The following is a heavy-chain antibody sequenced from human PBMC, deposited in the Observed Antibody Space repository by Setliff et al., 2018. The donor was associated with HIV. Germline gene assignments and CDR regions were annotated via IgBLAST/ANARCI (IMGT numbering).Heavy chain of an antibody. Sequence: SETLSLTCTVSGGSISSHYWSWIRQPPGKGLEWIGYIYHSGSTNYNPSLKSRVTISVDTSKNQFFLKLSSVTAADTAVYYCARVLWFGDDNWFDPWGQGTLVTVPQ. CDR3: ARVLWFGDDNWFDP. CDR2: IYHSGST. J-gene: IGHJ5*02. D-gene: IGHD3-10*01. CDR1: GGSISSHY. V-gene: IGHV4-59*11.